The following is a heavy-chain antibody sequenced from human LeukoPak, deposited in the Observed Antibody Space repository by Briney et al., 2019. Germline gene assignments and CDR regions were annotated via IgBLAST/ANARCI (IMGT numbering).Heavy chain of an antibody. CDR1: GGSISSYY. D-gene: IGHD3-22*01. Sequence: SETLSLTCTVSGGSISSYYWSWIRQPPGKGLEWIGYIYTSGSTNYNPSLKSRVTISVDTSKNQFSLKLSSVTAADTAVYYCARHAHYYDSSGYYYYLDYWGQGTLVTVSS. CDR2: IYTSGST. V-gene: IGHV4-4*09. CDR3: ARHAHYYDSSGYYYYLDY. J-gene: IGHJ4*02.